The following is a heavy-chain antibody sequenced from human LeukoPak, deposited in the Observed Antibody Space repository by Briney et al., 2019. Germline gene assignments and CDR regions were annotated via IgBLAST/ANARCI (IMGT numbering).Heavy chain of an antibody. CDR2: IYTSGST. D-gene: IGHD4-23*01. CDR3: ARGTVVTRPFDY. V-gene: IGHV4-4*07. J-gene: IGHJ4*02. Sequence: SETLSLTCTVSGGSISSYYWSWIRQPAGKGLEWIGRIYTSGSTNYNPSLKSRVTMSVDTSKNQSSLKLSSVTAADTAVYYCARGTVVTRPFDYWGQGTLVTVSS. CDR1: GGSISSYY.